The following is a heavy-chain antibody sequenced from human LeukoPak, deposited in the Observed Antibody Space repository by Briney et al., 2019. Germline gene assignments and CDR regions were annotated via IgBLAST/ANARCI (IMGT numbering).Heavy chain of an antibody. CDR1: GYTFTSYG. Sequence: GASVKVSCKASGYTFTSYGISWVRQAPGQGLEWMGWISAYNGNTNYAQKLQGRVTMTTDTSTSTAYMELRSPRSDDTAVYYCARDQDYYYGSGSSYYYGMDVWGQGTTVTVSS. J-gene: IGHJ6*02. V-gene: IGHV1-18*01. D-gene: IGHD3-10*01. CDR2: ISAYNGNT. CDR3: ARDQDYYYGSGSSYYYGMDV.